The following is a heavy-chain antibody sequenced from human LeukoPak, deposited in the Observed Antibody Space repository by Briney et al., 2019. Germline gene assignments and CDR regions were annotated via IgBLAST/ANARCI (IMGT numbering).Heavy chain of an antibody. CDR3: AKDRGY. Sequence: GRSLRLSCTASGFTLRNYAMHWVRQAPGKGLEGVAVISYAGNNKCYADSVKGRFTISRDNSKNTLYLQMNSLRAEDTAVYYCAKDRGYWGQGTLVTVSS. CDR2: ISYAGNNK. D-gene: IGHD5-24*01. J-gene: IGHJ4*02. V-gene: IGHV3-30-3*01. CDR1: GFTLRNYA.